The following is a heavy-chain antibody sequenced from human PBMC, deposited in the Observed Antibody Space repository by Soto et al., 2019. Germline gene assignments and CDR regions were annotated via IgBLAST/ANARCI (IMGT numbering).Heavy chain of an antibody. V-gene: IGHV4-34*01. J-gene: IGHJ4*02. CDR2: INHSGST. D-gene: IGHD2-2*01. Sequence: QVQLQQWGAGLLRPSETFSLTCAVYVGSFSVYYWGWIRQPPGRGLEWIGEINHSGSTNYNPSLKSRVTISVDTSKNQFSLKLSSVTAADTAVYYCARGGVVPAAMRGFDYWGQGTLVTVSS. CDR1: VGSFSVYY. CDR3: ARGGVVPAAMRGFDY.